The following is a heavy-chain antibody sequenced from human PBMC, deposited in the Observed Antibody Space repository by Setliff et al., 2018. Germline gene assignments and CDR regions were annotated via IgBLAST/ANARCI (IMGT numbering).Heavy chain of an antibody. CDR1: VFPFSISS. V-gene: IGHV3-21*01. D-gene: IGHD2-15*01. CDR3: ARDEVNCSGSKCYSGFDS. CDR2: ISDSSLHI. Sequence: GESLKISCAASVFPFSISSMHWVRQAPGKGLEWVSSISDSSLHIYYRDSVRGRFTVSRDNARNSLYLQMNNLRAEDTAVYYCARDEVNCSGSKCYSGFDSWGQGTLVTVSS. J-gene: IGHJ4*02.